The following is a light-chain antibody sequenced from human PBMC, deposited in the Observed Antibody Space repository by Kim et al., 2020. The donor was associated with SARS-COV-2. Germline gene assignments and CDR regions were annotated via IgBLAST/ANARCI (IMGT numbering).Light chain of an antibody. CDR2: GAS. V-gene: IGKV3-20*01. Sequence: EIVLTQSPGTLSLSPGERATLSCRASQSVSNSYLAWYQQKPGQAPRLLIYGASSRATGIPDRFSGSGSGTDFTLTISRLEPEDFVVYYCQQYGSSPRTFGQGTKVDI. J-gene: IGKJ1*01. CDR3: QQYGSSPRT. CDR1: QSVSNSY.